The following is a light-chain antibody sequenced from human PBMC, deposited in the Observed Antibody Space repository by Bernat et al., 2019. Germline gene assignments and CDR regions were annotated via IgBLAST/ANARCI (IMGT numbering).Light chain of an antibody. Sequence: QSALTQPPSASGSPGQSVTISCTGTSSDVGDYNYVSWYQQHPGKAPKLMIYEVNKRPSGVPDRFSASKSGHTASLTVSGLQADDEADYYCGSYTGINNCVFGTGTKVTVL. CDR3: GSYTGINNCV. CDR2: EVN. V-gene: IGLV2-8*01. J-gene: IGLJ1*01. CDR1: SSDVGDYNY.